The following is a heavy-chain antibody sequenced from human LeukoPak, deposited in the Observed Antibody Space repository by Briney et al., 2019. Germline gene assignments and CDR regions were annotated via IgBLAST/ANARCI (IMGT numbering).Heavy chain of an antibody. V-gene: IGHV3-33*01. D-gene: IGHD6-19*01. J-gene: IGHJ4*02. CDR3: ARVGEQWLTSEIYFDY. Sequence: GESLRLSCAASGFTFSSYGMHWVRQAPGKGLEWVAVIWYDGSNKYYADSVKGRFTLSRDNSKNTLYLQMNSLRAEDTAVYYCARVGEQWLTSEIYFDYWGQGTLVTVSS. CDR2: IWYDGSNK. CDR1: GFTFSSYG.